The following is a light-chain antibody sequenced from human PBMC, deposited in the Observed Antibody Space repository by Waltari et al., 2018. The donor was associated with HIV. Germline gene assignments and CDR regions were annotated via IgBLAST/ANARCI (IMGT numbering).Light chain of an antibody. V-gene: IGLV3-25*03. J-gene: IGLJ3*02. CDR2: KDI. CDR1: ALPKQY. Sequence: SYELTQPPSVSVSPGQTARITCSGDALPKQYAYWYQQKPGQAPVLGIYKDIARPSGIPERFSGSSSGTTVTLTISGVQAEDEADYYCQSADSSGTYWVFGGGTKLTVL. CDR3: QSADSSGTYWV.